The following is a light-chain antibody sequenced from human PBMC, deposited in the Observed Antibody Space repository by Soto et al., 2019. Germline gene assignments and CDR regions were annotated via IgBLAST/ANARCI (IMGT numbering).Light chain of an antibody. V-gene: IGLV2-14*01. Sequence: QSALTQPASVSGSPGQSITISCTGTRSDVGGYNYVSWYQQHPGKAPKLMIYDVSNRPSGVSNRFSGSKSGNTASLTISGLQAEDEADYYCSSYTSSSTSLVVFGGGTKLPVL. J-gene: IGLJ2*01. CDR1: RSDVGGYNY. CDR3: SSYTSSSTSLVV. CDR2: DVS.